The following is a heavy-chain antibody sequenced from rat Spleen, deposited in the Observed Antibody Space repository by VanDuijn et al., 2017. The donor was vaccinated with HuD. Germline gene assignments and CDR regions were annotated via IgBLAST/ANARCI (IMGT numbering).Heavy chain of an antibody. J-gene: IGHJ2*01. V-gene: IGHV5-20*01. Sequence: EVQLVESGGGLVQPGRSMKLSCAASGLSFSNYDMAWVRQAPTKGLEWVASISYDGTATYYRDSVKGRFTLSRDNAKSSLYLQMDSLRSEETATYYCTTGAYYFDYWGQGVMVTVSS. CDR3: TTGAYYFDY. CDR2: ISYDGTAT. CDR1: GLSFSNYD.